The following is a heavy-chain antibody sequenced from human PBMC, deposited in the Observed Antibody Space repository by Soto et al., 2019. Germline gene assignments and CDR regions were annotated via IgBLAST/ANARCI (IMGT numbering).Heavy chain of an antibody. CDR1: GGSVSSSNW. CDR2: IYHSGSA. Sequence: QVQLQESGPGLVKPSGTLSLTCAVSGGSVSSSNWWSWVRQSPGKGLEWMGEIYHSGSAHYNPSLKSPATISLDKSKNQFSLRLTSVTAADTAVYYCARVPGVVVSADDAFDIWGPRTRVIVSS. CDR3: ARVPGVVVSADDAFDI. V-gene: IGHV4-4*02. J-gene: IGHJ3*02. D-gene: IGHD2-21*02.